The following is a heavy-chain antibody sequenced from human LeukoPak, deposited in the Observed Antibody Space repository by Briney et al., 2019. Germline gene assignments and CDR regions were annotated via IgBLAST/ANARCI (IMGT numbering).Heavy chain of an antibody. CDR2: IYTSGST. D-gene: IGHD6-13*01. J-gene: IGHJ4*02. CDR3: ARAQGPGIAAAGTFDY. CDR1: GGSISSYY. V-gene: IGHV4-4*07. Sequence: SETLSPTCTVSGGSISSYYWSWIRQPAGKGLEWIGRIYTSGSTNYNPSLKSRVTMSVDTSKNQFSLKLSSVTAADTAVYYCARAQGPGIAAAGTFDYWGQGTLVTVSS.